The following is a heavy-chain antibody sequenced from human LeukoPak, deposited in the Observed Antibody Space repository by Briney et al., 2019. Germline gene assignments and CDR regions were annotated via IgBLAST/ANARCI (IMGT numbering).Heavy chain of an antibody. CDR2: IYYSGST. CDR3: ARSELLWFGGVNSGFDY. J-gene: IGHJ4*02. D-gene: IGHD3-10*01. Sequence: SETLSLTCAVSGDSISSWYWSWIRQPPGKGLEWIGYIYYSGSTNYNPSLTSRVTISLDTSKNQFSLKLGSVTAADTAVYYCARSELLWFGGVNSGFDYWGQGTLVTVSS. CDR1: GDSISSWY. V-gene: IGHV4-59*01.